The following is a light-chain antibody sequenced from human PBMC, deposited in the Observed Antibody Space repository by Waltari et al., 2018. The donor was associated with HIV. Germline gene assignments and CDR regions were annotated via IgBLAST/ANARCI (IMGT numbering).Light chain of an antibody. V-gene: IGKV1-27*01. CDR3: QKYNSAPPT. J-gene: IGKJ4*01. CDR2: AAS. Sequence: DVQMTQSPSSLSASVGDRVSTTCRASQGIDNYLAWYQQRPGKVPKLLIYAASTLQSGVPSRFSGRRSGTDFTLTISSLQPEDVATYYCQKYNSAPPTFGGGTKVEIK. CDR1: QGIDNY.